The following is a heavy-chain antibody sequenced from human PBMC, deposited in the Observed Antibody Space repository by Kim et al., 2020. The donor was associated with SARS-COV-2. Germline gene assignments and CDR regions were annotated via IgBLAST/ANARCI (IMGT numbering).Heavy chain of an antibody. CDR3: AKDSEIAAAGMMGYYFDY. D-gene: IGHD6-13*01. J-gene: IGHJ4*02. Sequence: KGRFTISRDNSKNTLYLQMNSLRAEDTAVYYCAKDSEIAAAGMMGYYFDYWGQGTLVTVSS. V-gene: IGHV3-30*02.